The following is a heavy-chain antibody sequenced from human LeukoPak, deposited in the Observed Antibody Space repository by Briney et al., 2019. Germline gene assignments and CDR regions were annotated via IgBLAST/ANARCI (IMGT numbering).Heavy chain of an antibody. CDR2: IFYSGST. CDR1: GGSISSSSYY. CDR3: ARPSRDGYNYFDY. Sequence: PSETLSLTCTVSGGSISSSSYYWGWSRQPPGKGLEWIGSIFYSGSTYYNPSLKSRVTISVDTSKNQFSLKLSSVTAADTAVYYCARPSRDGYNYFDYWGQGTLVTVSS. D-gene: IGHD5-24*01. J-gene: IGHJ4*02. V-gene: IGHV4-39*01.